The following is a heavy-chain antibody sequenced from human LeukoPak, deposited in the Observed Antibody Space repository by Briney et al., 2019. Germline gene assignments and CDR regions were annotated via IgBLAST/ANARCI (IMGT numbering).Heavy chain of an antibody. J-gene: IGHJ4*02. V-gene: IGHV4-39*07. CDR3: ARWEPTGYLDY. D-gene: IGHD3-9*01. CDR1: GGSISSSSYY. CDR2: IYYSGST. Sequence: PSETLSLTCTVSGGSISSSSYYWGWIRQPPGKGLEWIGSIYYSGSTYYNPSLKSRVTISVDTSKNQFSLKLSSVTAADTAVYYCARWEPTGYLDYWGQGTLVTVSS.